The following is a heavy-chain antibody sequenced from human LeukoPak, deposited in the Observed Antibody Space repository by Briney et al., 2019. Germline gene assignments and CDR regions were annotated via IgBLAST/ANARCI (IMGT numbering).Heavy chain of an antibody. Sequence: ASVKVSCKASGGTFSSYAISWVRQAPGQGLEWMGRIIPILGIANYAQKFQGRVTITADKSTSTAYMELSSLRSEDTAVYYRARGGDSSGYYYSWFDPWGQGTLVTVSS. CDR1: GGTFSSYA. CDR2: IIPILGIA. J-gene: IGHJ5*02. D-gene: IGHD3-22*01. CDR3: ARGGDSSGYYYSWFDP. V-gene: IGHV1-69*04.